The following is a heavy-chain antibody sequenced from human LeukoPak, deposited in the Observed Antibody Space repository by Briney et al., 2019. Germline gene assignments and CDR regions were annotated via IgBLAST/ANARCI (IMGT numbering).Heavy chain of an antibody. CDR2: IYYSGST. J-gene: IGHJ6*02. Sequence: SETLSLTCAVYGGSFSGYYWSWIRQPPGKGLEWIGNIYYSGSTNYNPSLKSRATISLDTSKNQFSLKLSSVTAADTAVYYCARGQPEVAATFVYYYYAMDVWGQGTTVTVSS. CDR3: ARGQPEVAATFVYYYYAMDV. V-gene: IGHV4-59*01. CDR1: GGSFSGYY. D-gene: IGHD2-15*01.